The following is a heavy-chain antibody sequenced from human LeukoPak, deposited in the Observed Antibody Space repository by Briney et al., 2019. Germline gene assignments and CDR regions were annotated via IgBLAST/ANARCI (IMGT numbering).Heavy chain of an antibody. J-gene: IGHJ4*02. CDR3: ARDNDSRDPPHFDY. CDR1: GGRFKSYG. D-gene: IGHD3-16*01. Sequence: VASVKVSCKTIGGRFKSYGFSWVRQAPGQGLEWMGGIIPIFGTTNYARKFRGRVTLTADKSTRTAYMELSSLRSEDTAVYYCARDNDSRDPPHFDYWGQGTLVTVSS. CDR2: IIPIFGTT. V-gene: IGHV1-69*06.